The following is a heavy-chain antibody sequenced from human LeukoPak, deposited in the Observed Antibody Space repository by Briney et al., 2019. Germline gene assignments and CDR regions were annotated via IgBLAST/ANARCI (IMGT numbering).Heavy chain of an antibody. D-gene: IGHD3-10*01. Sequence: SETLSLTCAVSGASINSSNYYWGWIRQPPGKGLEWIGNIYYTGSTYYNPSLKSRVTISVDTSKNQFSLKLSSVTAVDTAVYYCAREPQTAAKWFGEYFDYWGQGTLVTVSS. CDR3: AREPQTAAKWFGEYFDY. J-gene: IGHJ4*02. V-gene: IGHV4-39*07. CDR2: IYYTGST. CDR1: GASINSSNYY.